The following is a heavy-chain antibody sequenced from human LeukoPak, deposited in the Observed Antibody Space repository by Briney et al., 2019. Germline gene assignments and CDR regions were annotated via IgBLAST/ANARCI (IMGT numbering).Heavy chain of an antibody. Sequence: GASAKVSCKASGYTFTSYYMHWVRQAPGQGLEWMGIINPSGGSTSYAQKFQGRVTMTRDTSTSTVYMELSSLRSEDTAVYYCARDSTDIVVVPAAKGGNIFDYWGQGTLVTVSS. CDR3: ARDSTDIVVVPAAKGGNIFDY. CDR1: GYTFTSYY. CDR2: INPSGGST. V-gene: IGHV1-46*01. D-gene: IGHD2-2*01. J-gene: IGHJ4*02.